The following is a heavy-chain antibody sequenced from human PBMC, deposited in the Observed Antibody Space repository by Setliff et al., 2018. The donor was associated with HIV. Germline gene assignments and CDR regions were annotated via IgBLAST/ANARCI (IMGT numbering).Heavy chain of an antibody. CDR3: ARGSRGYSYAYYYYYMDV. Sequence: SETLSLTCTVSGDSISSYHWSWIRQPPGKGLEWIGYIYYSGSTNYNPSLKSRVTISVDTSKNQFSLKLSSVTAADTAVYYCARGSRGYSYAYYYYYMDVWGKGTTVTVSS. CDR2: IYYSGST. CDR1: GDSISSYH. D-gene: IGHD5-18*01. J-gene: IGHJ6*03. V-gene: IGHV4-59*01.